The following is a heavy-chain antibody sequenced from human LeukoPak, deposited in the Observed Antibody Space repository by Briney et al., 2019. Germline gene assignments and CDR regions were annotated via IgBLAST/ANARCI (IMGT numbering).Heavy chain of an antibody. CDR2: INSDGSST. V-gene: IGHV3-74*01. CDR1: GFNFRNYW. CDR3: ATDTRAYSGHEACC. J-gene: IGHJ4*02. D-gene: IGHD5-18*01. Sequence: GGSLRLSCAASGFNFRNYWMHWVRQAPGKGLVWVSRINSDGSSTSYADSVKGRFTISRDNAENTLYLQINSLRAEDTAVYYCATDTRAYSGHEACCWGQGTLVIVSS.